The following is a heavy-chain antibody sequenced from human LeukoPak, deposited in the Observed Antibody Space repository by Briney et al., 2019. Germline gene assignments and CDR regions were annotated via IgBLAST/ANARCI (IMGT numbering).Heavy chain of an antibody. V-gene: IGHV3-7*01. Sequence: PGGSLRLSCAASGFTFTNNFMSWVRQVPGNGLEWVANIKQDGSETTYADSVRGRFTIFRDNAKDSVYLQMNSLRAEDSATYYCVREGFYFFDFWGQGTLVTVSS. CDR3: VREGFYFFDF. CDR2: IKQDGSET. J-gene: IGHJ4*01. CDR1: GFTFTNNF.